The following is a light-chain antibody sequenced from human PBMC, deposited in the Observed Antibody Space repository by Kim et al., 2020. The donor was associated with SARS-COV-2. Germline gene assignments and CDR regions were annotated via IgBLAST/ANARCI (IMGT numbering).Light chain of an antibody. V-gene: IGLV2-14*04. Sequence: PGQSITTSCTGTSSDVGGYNYVSWYQQHPGKAPKLMIYDVSKRPSGVSNRFSGSKSGNTASLTISGLQAEDEADYYCSSYTSSIVVFGGGTQLTVL. CDR3: SSYTSSIVV. CDR1: SSDVGGYNY. J-gene: IGLJ2*01. CDR2: DVS.